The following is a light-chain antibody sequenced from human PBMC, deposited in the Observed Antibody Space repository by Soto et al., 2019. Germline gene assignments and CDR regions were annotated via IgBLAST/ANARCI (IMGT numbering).Light chain of an antibody. CDR2: GAS. Sequence: MVLTQSPGTLSLSPGERATLSFRASQGVSSSFLAWYQQKPGQAPRLLIYGASSSATGIPDRFSGSGSGTDFTLTISRLEPEDFAVYYCQQYDNSPLTFGGGTKVEIK. CDR1: QGVSSSF. J-gene: IGKJ4*01. V-gene: IGKV3-20*01. CDR3: QQYDNSPLT.